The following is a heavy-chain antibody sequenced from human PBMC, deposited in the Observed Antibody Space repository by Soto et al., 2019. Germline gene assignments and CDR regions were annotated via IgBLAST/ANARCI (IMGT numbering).Heavy chain of an antibody. J-gene: IGHJ5*02. CDR2: VSSYNART. CDR1: GYAFTSYG. D-gene: IGHD6-19*01. CDR3: TKPRSSFQWPPFDP. V-gene: IGHV1-18*01. Sequence: GASVKVSCKGIGYAFTSYGISWVRQAPGQGLEWMGWVSSYNARTDYSQKFQDRVTMTTETSTTTVYMELRSLGSDDTAVYFCTKPRSSFQWPPFDPWGHGTVVTVSS.